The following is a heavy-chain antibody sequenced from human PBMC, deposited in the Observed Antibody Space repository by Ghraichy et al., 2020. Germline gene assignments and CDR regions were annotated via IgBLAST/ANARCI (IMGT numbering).Heavy chain of an antibody. CDR1: GFTFSSYA. J-gene: IGHJ6*02. Sequence: GGSLRLSCAASGFTFSSYAMSWVRQAPGKGLEWVSAISGGGGSTYYADSVKGRFTISRDNSKNTLYLQMNSLRAEDTAVYYCATNIVHYNYYYGMDVWGQGTTVTVSS. CDR3: ATNIVHYNYYYGMDV. CDR2: ISGGGGST. D-gene: IGHD1-26*01. V-gene: IGHV3-23*01.